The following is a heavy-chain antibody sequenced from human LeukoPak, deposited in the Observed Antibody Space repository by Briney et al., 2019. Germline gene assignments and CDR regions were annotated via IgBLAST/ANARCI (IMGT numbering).Heavy chain of an antibody. Sequence: GGSLRLSCAASGFTFSSYSMNWVRQAPGKGLEWVSYISSSSTIYYADSVKGRFTISRDNAKNSLYLQMNSLRAEDTAVYYCARDAGNLPLYYMDVWGKGTTVTVSS. CDR3: ARDAGNLPLYYMDV. CDR2: ISSSSTI. CDR1: GFTFSSYS. V-gene: IGHV3-48*01. D-gene: IGHD1-14*01. J-gene: IGHJ6*03.